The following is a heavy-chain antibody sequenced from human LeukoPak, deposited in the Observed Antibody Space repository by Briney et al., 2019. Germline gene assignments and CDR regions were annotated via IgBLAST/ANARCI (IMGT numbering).Heavy chain of an antibody. V-gene: IGHV4-31*03. J-gene: IGHJ3*02. CDR3: ARVGYSYGLSFWDI. Sequence: PSQTLSLTCTVSGGSISSGGYYWSWIRQHPGKGLEWIGYFYYSGSTYYNPSLKSRVTISVDTSKNQFSLKLSSVTAADTAVYYCARVGYSYGLSFWDIWGQGTMVTVSS. D-gene: IGHD5-18*01. CDR1: GGSISSGGYY. CDR2: FYYSGST.